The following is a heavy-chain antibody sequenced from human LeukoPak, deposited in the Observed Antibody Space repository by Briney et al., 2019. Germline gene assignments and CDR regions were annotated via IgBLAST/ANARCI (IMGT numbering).Heavy chain of an antibody. J-gene: IGHJ4*02. V-gene: IGHV3-23*01. D-gene: IGHD6-13*01. CDR3: ARVTGYSSTPGGFFDY. CDR2: ISASGGNT. Sequence: GRSLRLSCGPSGFTFTNYAMSWVRQAPGKGLEWVSTISASGGNTFYSDSVKGRFAISRDNSKDTLSLQMNRLRAEDTADYFCARVTGYSSTPGGFFDYWGQGTPVTVSS. CDR1: GFTFTNYA.